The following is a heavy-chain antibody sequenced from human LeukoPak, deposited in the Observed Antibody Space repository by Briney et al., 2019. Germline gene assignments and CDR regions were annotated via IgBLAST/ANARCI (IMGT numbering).Heavy chain of an antibody. CDR3: ARREQWLVQGAFDI. V-gene: IGHV4-39*01. J-gene: IGHJ3*02. CDR1: GGSISSSSYY. CDR2: IYYSGST. Sequence: SETLSLTCTASGGSISSSSYYWGWIRQPPGKGLEWIGSIYYSGSTYYNPSLKSRVTISVDTSKNQFSLKLTSLTAADTAVYYCARREQWLVQGAFDIWGQGTMVTVSS. D-gene: IGHD6-19*01.